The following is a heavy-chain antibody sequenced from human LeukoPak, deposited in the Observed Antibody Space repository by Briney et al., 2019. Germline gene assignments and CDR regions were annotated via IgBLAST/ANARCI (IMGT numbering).Heavy chain of an antibody. CDR3: ARGVFYDILTGYYTDY. V-gene: IGHV3-21*01. CDR1: GFTVSSQY. CDR2: ISSSSSYI. D-gene: IGHD3-9*01. Sequence: GGSLRLSCAASGFTVSSQYMSWVRQAPGKGLEWVSSISSSSSYIYYADSVKGRFTISRDNAKNSLYLQMNSLRAEDTAVYYCARGVFYDILTGYYTDYWGQGTLVTVSS. J-gene: IGHJ4*02.